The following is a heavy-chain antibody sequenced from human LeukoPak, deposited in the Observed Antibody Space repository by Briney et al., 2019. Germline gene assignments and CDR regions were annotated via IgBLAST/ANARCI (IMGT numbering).Heavy chain of an antibody. CDR3: ARDLRAPGITMVRAYGMDV. CDR2: IKQDGSEK. V-gene: IGHV3-7*01. J-gene: IGHJ6*02. D-gene: IGHD3-10*01. CDR1: GFTFSSYW. Sequence: GGSLRLSCAASGFTFSSYWMSWVRQAPGKGLEWVANIKQDGSEKYYVDSVKGRFTISRDNAKNSLYLQMNSLRAEDTAVYYCARDLRAPGITMVRAYGMDVWGQGTTVTVSS.